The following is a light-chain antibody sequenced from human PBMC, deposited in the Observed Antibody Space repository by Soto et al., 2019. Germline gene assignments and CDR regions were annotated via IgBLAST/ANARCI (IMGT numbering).Light chain of an antibody. J-gene: IGKJ3*01. V-gene: IGKV3-20*01. CDR2: AS. CDR3: QHDSTSGL. Sequence: EIVLTQSPGTLSLSPGERATLSCRASQSVSDSYLAWYQQKPGQAPRLLIYASSRATGIPDRFSGSGSGTDLTLIISRLEPEDFAVYYCQHDSTSGLFGTGTKVDI. CDR1: QSVSDSY.